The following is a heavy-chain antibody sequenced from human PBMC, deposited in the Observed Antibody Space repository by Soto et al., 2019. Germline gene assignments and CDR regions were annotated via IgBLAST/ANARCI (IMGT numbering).Heavy chain of an antibody. CDR2: ISSYNGNT. D-gene: IGHD2-2*01. CDR3: ARDWMASSTSCRPFCYYYGMDV. Sequence: GASVKVSCKASGYTFTSYGISWVRQAPGQGLEWMGWISSYNGNTNYAQKAQGRVTLTTDTSTSTAYMELRSLRSDDTAVYYCARDWMASSTSCRPFCYYYGMDVWGQGTTVTV. J-gene: IGHJ6*02. V-gene: IGHV1-18*04. CDR1: GYTFTSYG.